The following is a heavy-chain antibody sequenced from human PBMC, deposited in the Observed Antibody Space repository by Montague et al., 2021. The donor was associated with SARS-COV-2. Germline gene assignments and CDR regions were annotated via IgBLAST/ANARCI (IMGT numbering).Heavy chain of an antibody. V-gene: IGHV3-21*01. CDR2: ISSSSSYI. CDR1: GFTFSSYS. CDR3: ASFGENDAFDI. J-gene: IGHJ3*02. D-gene: IGHD3-10*01. Sequence: SLRLSCAASGFTFSSYSMNWVRQAPGKGLEWVSSISSSSSYIYYADSVKGRFTISRDNAKNSLYLQMNSLRAEDTAVYYCASFGENDAFDIGGQGTMVTVPA.